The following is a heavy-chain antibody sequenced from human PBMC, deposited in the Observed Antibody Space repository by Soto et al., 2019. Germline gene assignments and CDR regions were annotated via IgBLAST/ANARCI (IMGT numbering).Heavy chain of an antibody. CDR2: IRSGGDTT. CDR3: AKGKGVGATPDGANC. CDR1: GFTFSSYG. D-gene: IGHD1-26*01. Sequence: GGSLRLSCAASGFTFSSYGMNWVRQAPGKGLEWVSGIRSGGDTTYNADSVKGRFTVSRDTSKNTVDLQMNSLRAEDTAVYYCAKGKGVGATPDGANCWGQGTLVTVSS. V-gene: IGHV3-23*01. J-gene: IGHJ4*02.